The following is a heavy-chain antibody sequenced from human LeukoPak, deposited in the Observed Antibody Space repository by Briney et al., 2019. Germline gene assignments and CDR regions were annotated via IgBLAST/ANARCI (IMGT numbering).Heavy chain of an antibody. CDR1: GFTFSSYA. J-gene: IGHJ4*02. D-gene: IGHD6-19*01. CDR2: ISGSGGST. V-gene: IGHV3-23*01. CDR3: AKDPSSGWYFFDY. Sequence: PGGSLRLSCAASGFTFSSYAMSWVRRAPGKGLEWVSAISGSGGSTYYADSVKGRFTISRDNSKNTLYLQMNSLRAEDTAVYYCAKDPSSGWYFFDYWGQGTLVTVSS.